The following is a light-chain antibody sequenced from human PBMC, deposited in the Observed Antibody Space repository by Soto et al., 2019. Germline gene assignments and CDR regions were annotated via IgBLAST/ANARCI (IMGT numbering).Light chain of an antibody. CDR3: QQYGTLIT. CDR2: GAS. Sequence: ENVFAQSPCTQSLSQREKATISCRDSQSVANSYLAWYQQKPGQAPRLLIYGASSRATGIPDRFSGSGSGTDFTLTISRLESEDFAVYYCQQYGTLITFGQGTRLEIK. CDR1: QSVANSY. J-gene: IGKJ5*01. V-gene: IGKV3-20*01.